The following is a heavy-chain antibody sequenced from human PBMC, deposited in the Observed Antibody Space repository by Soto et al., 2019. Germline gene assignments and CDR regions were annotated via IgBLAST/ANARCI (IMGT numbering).Heavy chain of an antibody. CDR2: INSDGSST. CDR3: ARAAIFDGYYYMDV. Sequence: EEQLVESGGGLVQPGGSLRLSCAASGFSFSSYSMHWVRQVPGKGLVWVSRINSDGSSTASADSVKGRLTTSRDNAKNTLYLQMNSLRVEDTAVYYCARAAIFDGYYYMDVWGKGTTVTVSS. J-gene: IGHJ6*03. V-gene: IGHV3-74*01. CDR1: GFSFSSYS. D-gene: IGHD3-3*01.